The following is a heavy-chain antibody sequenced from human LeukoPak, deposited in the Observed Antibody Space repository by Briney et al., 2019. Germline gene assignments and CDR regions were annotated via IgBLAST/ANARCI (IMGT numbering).Heavy chain of an antibody. CDR1: GYIFTAYH. CDR3: ARVAIEMASWLDP. V-gene: IGHV1-2*02. D-gene: IGHD5-24*01. CDR2: INPNSGGT. J-gene: IGHJ5*02. Sequence: GASVKVSCKASGYIFTAYHMHWVRQAPGKGVEWMGCINPNSGGTNYAQKFQGRFTITRDTAISTVYMELSRLTSDDTAVYFCARVAIEMASWLDPWGQGTQVTVSS.